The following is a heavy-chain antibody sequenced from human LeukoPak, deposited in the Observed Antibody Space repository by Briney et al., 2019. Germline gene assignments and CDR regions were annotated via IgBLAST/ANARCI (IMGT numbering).Heavy chain of an antibody. V-gene: IGHV3-30*04. CDR2: ISYDGSNK. CDR1: GFTFSTYT. CDR3: AKGILLGELSLGFDY. D-gene: IGHD3-16*02. J-gene: IGHJ4*02. Sequence: GGSLRLSCAASGFTFSTYTMHWVRQAPGKGLEWVAVISYDGSNKYYADSVKGRFTISRDNSKNTLYVQMNSLRAEDTAVYYCAKGILLGELSLGFDYWGQGTLVTVSS.